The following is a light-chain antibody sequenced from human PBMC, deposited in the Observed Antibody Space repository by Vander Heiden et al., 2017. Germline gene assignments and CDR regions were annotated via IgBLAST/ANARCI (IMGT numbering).Light chain of an antibody. J-gene: IGKJ4*01. CDR2: AAS. CDR3: QQSDSTALT. Sequence: DIQMTQSPSSLSASVEDRVTITCRASQSISSYLNWYQQKPGKAPKLLIYAASGSQSGVPSRFSGSGSGTDFTLTISRLHPEDFATYYCQQSDSTALTFGGGTKLXIK. V-gene: IGKV1-39*01. CDR1: QSISSY.